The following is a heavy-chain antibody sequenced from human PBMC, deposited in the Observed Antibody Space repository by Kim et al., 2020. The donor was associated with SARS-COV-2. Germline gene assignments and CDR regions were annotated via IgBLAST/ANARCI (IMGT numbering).Heavy chain of an antibody. CDR3: TISIAARLADVDY. CDR2: IRSKAYGGTT. Sequence: GGSLRLSCTASGFTFGDYAMSWVRQAPGKGLEWVGFIRSKAYGGTTEYAASVKGRFTISRDDSKSIAYLQMNSLKTEDTAVYYCTISIAARLADVDYWGQGTLVTVSS. V-gene: IGHV3-49*04. J-gene: IGHJ4*02. CDR1: GFTFGDYA. D-gene: IGHD6-6*01.